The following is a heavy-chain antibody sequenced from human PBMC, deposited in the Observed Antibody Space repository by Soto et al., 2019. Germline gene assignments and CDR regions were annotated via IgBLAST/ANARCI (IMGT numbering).Heavy chain of an antibody. CDR2: ISYDGNNE. CDR1: GFTINNYA. V-gene: IGHV3-30-3*01. Sequence: QVQLVESGGGVVQPGRSLRLSCAASGFTINNYAVHWVRQAPGKGLEWVSFISYDGNNENYAYSVKGLFTISRDNFENTVYLEMNSLRAEDTAVYYCARVSIDFIGKLVFDYWGQGTLVTVSS. J-gene: IGHJ4*02. CDR3: ARVSIDFIGKLVFDY. D-gene: IGHD6-6*01.